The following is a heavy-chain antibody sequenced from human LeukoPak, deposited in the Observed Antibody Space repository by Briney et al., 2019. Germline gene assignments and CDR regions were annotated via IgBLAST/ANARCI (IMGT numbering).Heavy chain of an antibody. CDR3: ARVYCTNGVCYFDFDY. Sequence: ASVKVSCKASGYTFTSYYMHWVRQAPGQGLEWMGWISAYNGNTNYAQKLQGRVTMTTDTSTSTAYMELRSLRSDDTAVYYCARVYCTNGVCYFDFDYWGQGTLVTVSS. CDR2: ISAYNGNT. CDR1: GYTFTSYY. V-gene: IGHV1-18*04. J-gene: IGHJ4*02. D-gene: IGHD2-8*01.